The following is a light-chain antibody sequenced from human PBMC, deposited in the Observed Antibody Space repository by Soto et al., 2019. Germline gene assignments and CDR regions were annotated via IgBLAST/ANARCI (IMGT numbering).Light chain of an antibody. CDR3: AAWDDILNGYV. J-gene: IGLJ1*01. Sequence: QSVLTQPPSASGTPGQRVTISCSASSSNIESNTVTWYQQLPGTAPKLVIYSNYDRPSGVPDRFSGSTSGTSASLVIRGLQSEDEADYYCAAWDDILNGYVFGGGTKVT. CDR1: SSNIESNT. CDR2: SNY. V-gene: IGLV1-44*01.